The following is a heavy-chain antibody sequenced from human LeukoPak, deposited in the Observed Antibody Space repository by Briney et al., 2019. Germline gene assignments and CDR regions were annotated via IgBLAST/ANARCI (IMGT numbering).Heavy chain of an antibody. V-gene: IGHV1-69*04. CDR2: IIPIFGIA. CDR3: APQEGLRAPIWFDP. Sequence: SVKVSCKASGGTFSSYAISWVRQAPGQGLEWMGRIIPIFGIANYAQKFQGRVTITADKSTSTAYMELSSLRSEDTAVYYCAPQEGLRAPIWFDPWGQGTLVTVSS. D-gene: IGHD3-16*01. J-gene: IGHJ5*02. CDR1: GGTFSSYA.